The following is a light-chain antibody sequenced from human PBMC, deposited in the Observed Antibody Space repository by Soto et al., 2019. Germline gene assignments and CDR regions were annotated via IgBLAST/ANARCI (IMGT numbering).Light chain of an antibody. Sequence: QSALTQPASVSGSPGQSITISCTGSSNDVGGYNYVSWYQQRPGQAPKLIIYEVSDRPSGVSPRFSGSKSGNTASLTISGLQVEDEADYFCTSYTSTIPYVFGSGTKVTVL. CDR1: SNDVGGYNY. CDR2: EVS. CDR3: TSYTSTIPYV. V-gene: IGLV2-14*01. J-gene: IGLJ1*01.